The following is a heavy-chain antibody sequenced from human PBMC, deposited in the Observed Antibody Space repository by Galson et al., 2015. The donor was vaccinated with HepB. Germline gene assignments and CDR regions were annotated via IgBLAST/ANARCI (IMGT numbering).Heavy chain of an antibody. CDR2: IYSGGST. Sequence: SLRLSCAASGFTVSSNYMSWVRQAPGKGLEWVSVIYSGGSTYYADSVKGRFTISRDNAKNMLYLQMNSLRVDDAAIYYCARGGVVGGTDYWGQGTLVTVSS. D-gene: IGHD6-19*01. CDR1: GFTVSSNY. J-gene: IGHJ4*02. CDR3: ARGGVVGGTDY. V-gene: IGHV3-53*01.